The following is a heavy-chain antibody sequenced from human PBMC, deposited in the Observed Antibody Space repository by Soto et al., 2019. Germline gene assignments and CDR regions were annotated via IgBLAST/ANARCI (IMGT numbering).Heavy chain of an antibody. CDR3: VRSGTARLLRHDWLDP. Sequence: EVQLVESGGGLVKPGGSLRLSCAASGFTFNTYDMNWVRQAPGKGLEWVSSITTSSAYIYYADSLRGRITISRDNAKNSLFLHMDSLRPEDTAVYYCVRSGTARLLRHDWLDPLGQGTLVTVSS. D-gene: IGHD2-21*01. CDR2: ITTSSAYI. CDR1: GFTFNTYD. V-gene: IGHV3-21*01. J-gene: IGHJ5*02.